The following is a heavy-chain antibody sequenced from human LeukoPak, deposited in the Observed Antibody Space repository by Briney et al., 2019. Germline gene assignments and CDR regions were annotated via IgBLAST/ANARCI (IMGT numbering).Heavy chain of an antibody. J-gene: IGHJ6*03. CDR2: IIPIFGTA. CDR1: GGTFSSYA. V-gene: IGHV1-69*13. D-gene: IGHD2-2*01. CDR3: ARDGGVVVPAAIWDSYYYYYMDV. Sequence: GASVKVSCKASGGTFSSYAISWVRQAPGQGLEWMGGIIPIFGTADYAQKFQGRVTITADESTSTAYMELSSLRSEDTAVYYCARDGGVVVPAAIWDSYYYYYMDVWGKGTTVTISS.